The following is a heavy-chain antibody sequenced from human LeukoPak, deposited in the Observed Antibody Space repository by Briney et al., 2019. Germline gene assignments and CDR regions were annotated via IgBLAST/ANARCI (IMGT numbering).Heavy chain of an antibody. J-gene: IGHJ6*02. CDR2: IYPGDSDT. Sequence: KHGESLKISCEGSGYSFTSYWIGWVRQMPGKGLEWMGIIYPGDSDTRYSPSFQGQVTISADKTISTAYLQWSSLKASDTAMYYCARPPVRGVAKTGYYYGMDVWGQGTTVTVSS. V-gene: IGHV5-51*01. CDR1: GYSFTSYW. CDR3: ARPPVRGVAKTGYYYGMDV. D-gene: IGHD1-26*01.